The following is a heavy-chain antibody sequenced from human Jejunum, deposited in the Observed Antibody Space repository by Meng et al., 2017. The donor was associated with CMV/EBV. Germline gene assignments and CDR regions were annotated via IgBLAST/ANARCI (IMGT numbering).Heavy chain of an antibody. D-gene: IGHD2-2*01. CDR2: IKGDGSAK. Sequence: FTFSEYWMSWVRQVPGKGLEWVANIKGDGSAKYSADSVKGRFTIARDNAKWTLYLQMTSLRVEDTAVYYCAKWVVPPGVGYGLDVWGQGTAVTVSS. V-gene: IGHV3-7*01. CDR3: AKWVVPPGVGYGLDV. CDR1: FTFSEYW. J-gene: IGHJ6*02.